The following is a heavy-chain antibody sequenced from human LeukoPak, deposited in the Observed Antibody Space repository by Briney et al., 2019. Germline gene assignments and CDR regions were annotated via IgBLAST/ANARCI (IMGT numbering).Heavy chain of an antibody. J-gene: IGHJ6*02. V-gene: IGHV4-34*01. D-gene: IGHD3-3*01. CDR1: GGSFSGYY. Sequence: SETLSLTCAVYGGSFSGYYWSWIRQPPGKGLEWIGEINHSGSTNYNPSLKSRVTISVDTSKNQFSLKLSSVTAADTAVYYCARGTSDDFWSGYTRYYYYGMDVWGQGTTVTVSS. CDR2: INHSGST. CDR3: ARGTSDDFWSGYTRYYYYGMDV.